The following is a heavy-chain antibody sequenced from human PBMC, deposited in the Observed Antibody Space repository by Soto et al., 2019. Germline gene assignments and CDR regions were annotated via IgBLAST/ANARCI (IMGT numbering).Heavy chain of an antibody. CDR2: ITNSGGST. CDR3: AKDKYTIFGAVDY. D-gene: IGHD3-3*01. CDR1: GFTFNSYA. Sequence: EVQLLDSGGGLVQPGGSLRLSCATSGFTFNSYAMSWVRQAPGKGLEWVSTITNSGGSTYYVDSVEGRFTISRDNHKNTLYLQMNRLRVEATAVYYCAKDKYTIFGAVDYWGQGTLVTVSS. V-gene: IGHV3-23*01. J-gene: IGHJ4*02.